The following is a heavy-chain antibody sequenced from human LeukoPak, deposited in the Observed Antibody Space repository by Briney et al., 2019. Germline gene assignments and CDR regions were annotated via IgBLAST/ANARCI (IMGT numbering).Heavy chain of an antibody. CDR2: ISSSSSYI. D-gene: IGHD5-24*01. CDR3: ARDYRRWVGVDY. CDR1: GFTFSSYS. Sequence: PGGSLRLSCAASGFTFSSYSMNWVRQAPGKGLEWVSSISSSSSYIYYADSVKGRFTISRDSAKNSLYLQMNSLRAEDTAVYYCARDYRRWVGVDYWGQGTLVTVSS. V-gene: IGHV3-21*01. J-gene: IGHJ4*02.